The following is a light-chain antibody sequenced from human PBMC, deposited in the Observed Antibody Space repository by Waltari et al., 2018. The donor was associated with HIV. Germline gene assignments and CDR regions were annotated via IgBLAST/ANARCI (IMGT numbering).Light chain of an antibody. J-gene: IGLJ1*01. CDR1: RSDVGAYNY. Sequence: QSALTQPASVSGSPGQSVTISCTGTRSDVGAYNYVPWYQQHPGKVPKLMIYQVRNRPSGISDRFSGSNSGNTASLIISGLQAEDEGDYYCTSQTDRGTFVFGPGTKVTVL. CDR2: QVR. V-gene: IGLV2-14*01. CDR3: TSQTDRGTFV.